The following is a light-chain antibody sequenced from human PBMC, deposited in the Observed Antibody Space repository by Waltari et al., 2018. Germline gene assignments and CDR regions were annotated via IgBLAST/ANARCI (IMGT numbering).Light chain of an antibody. V-gene: IGKV3-20*01. J-gene: IGKJ1*01. CDR2: DAS. CDR3: QKYGTLPAT. Sequence: EIVLTQSPGTLSLSPGERATLSCRASQSVSRTLAWYQQKPGQAPRLLIHDASRRATGIPDRFSGSGSGTDFSLTISRLEPEDFAWYFCQKYGTLPATFGQGTKVEIK. CDR1: QSVSRT.